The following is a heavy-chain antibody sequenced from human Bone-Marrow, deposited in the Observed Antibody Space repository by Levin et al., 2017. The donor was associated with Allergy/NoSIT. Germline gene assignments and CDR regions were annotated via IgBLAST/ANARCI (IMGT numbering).Heavy chain of an antibody. V-gene: IGHV4-30-4*01. CDR1: AGSIRSVDFY. Sequence: SETLSLTCTVSAGSIRSVDFYWSWIRQPPGKGLEWIGYIYDIGSTYYNPSLRSRVYMSVDTSKNEFSLNLNSVTAADTAIYYCAGLTSYDKSPYDCWGQGKLVTVSS. J-gene: IGHJ4*02. CDR3: AGLTSYDKSPYDC. D-gene: IGHD3-16*01. CDR2: IYDIGST.